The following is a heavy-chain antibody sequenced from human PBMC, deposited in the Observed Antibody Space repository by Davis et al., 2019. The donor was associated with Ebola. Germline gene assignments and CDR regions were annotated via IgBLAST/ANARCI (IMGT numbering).Heavy chain of an antibody. D-gene: IGHD1-7*01. CDR3: ALERELLSRFDS. CDR1: GYTFTNYY. J-gene: IGHJ3*01. V-gene: IGHV1-46*01. CDR2: ITPSGGST. Sequence: ASVKVSCKASGYTFTNYYTHWVRQAPGQGLEWMGIITPSGGSTSYAEKFQGRVTMTKDTSTSTAYMELNNLSSEDTAVYYCALERELLSRFDSWGQGTMVTVSS.